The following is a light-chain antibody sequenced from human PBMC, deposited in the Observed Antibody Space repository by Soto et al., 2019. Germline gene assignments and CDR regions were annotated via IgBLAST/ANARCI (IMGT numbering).Light chain of an antibody. CDR3: QSYDSSLSPY. Sequence: QSVLTQPPSVSGAPGQRVTISCTGSSSNIGAGYDVHWYQQLPGTAPKLLIYGNSNRPSGVPDRFSGSKSGTSASLAITGLQAEDEADYYCQSYDSSLSPYFGGGTKLTVL. CDR2: GNS. V-gene: IGLV1-40*01. J-gene: IGLJ2*01. CDR1: SSNIGAGYD.